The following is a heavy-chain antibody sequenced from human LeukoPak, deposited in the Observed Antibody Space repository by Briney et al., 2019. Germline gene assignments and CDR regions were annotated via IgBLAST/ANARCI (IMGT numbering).Heavy chain of an antibody. Sequence: GGSLRLSCAASGFTFSSYAMHWVRQAPGKGLEYVSAISSNGGSTYYANSVKGRFTISRDNSKNSPYLQMNSLRAEDTALYYCAKDIAHSTAMALGDWGQGTLVTVSS. V-gene: IGHV3-64*01. CDR1: GFTFSSYA. J-gene: IGHJ4*02. CDR2: ISSNGGST. CDR3: AKDIAHSTAMALGD. D-gene: IGHD5-18*01.